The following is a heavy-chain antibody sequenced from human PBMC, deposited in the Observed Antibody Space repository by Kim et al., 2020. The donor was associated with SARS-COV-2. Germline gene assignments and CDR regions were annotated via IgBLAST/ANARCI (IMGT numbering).Heavy chain of an antibody. CDR3: TRGTSAFGPNGALDL. J-gene: IGHJ3*01. D-gene: IGHD3-3*01. CDR2: ISSGSNSI. CDR1: GFTFSSFS. V-gene: IGHV3-21*01. Sequence: GGSLRLSCEASGFTFSSFSVNWVRQAPGTGLEWISSISSGSNSIKYADSVKGRFIVSRDNSKNSLFLEMNNLRAEDSAIYFCTRGTSAFGPNGALDLWGQGTPVTVSS.